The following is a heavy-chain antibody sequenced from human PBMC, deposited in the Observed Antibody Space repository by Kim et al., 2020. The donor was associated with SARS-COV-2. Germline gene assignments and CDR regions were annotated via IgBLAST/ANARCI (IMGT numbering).Heavy chain of an antibody. Sequence: GGSLRLSCAASGFTFSGSAMHWVRQASGKGLEWVGRIRSKANSYATAYAASVKGRFTISRDDSKNTAYLQMNSLKTEETAVYYCTRHVEGGYCSGGSCYRYYYYGMDVWGQGTTVTVSS. CDR2: IRSKANSYAT. CDR1: GFTFSGSA. CDR3: TRHVEGGYCSGGSCYRYYYYGMDV. D-gene: IGHD2-15*01. V-gene: IGHV3-73*01. J-gene: IGHJ6*02.